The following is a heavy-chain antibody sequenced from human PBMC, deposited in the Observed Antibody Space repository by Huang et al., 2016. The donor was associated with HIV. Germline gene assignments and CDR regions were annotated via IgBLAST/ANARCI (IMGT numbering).Heavy chain of an antibody. CDR2: ISNDGSNN. J-gene: IGHJ3*02. CDR3: ARAKDTWDAYDI. CDR1: GFPFNNHA. D-gene: IGHD5-18*01. V-gene: IGHV3-30-3*01. Sequence: QVQLVESGGGVVQPGRSLRPSCSASGFPFNNHAMHWVRQAQGKGLDLVAVISNDGSNNYYADSVKGRFTISRNSSKSTLFLHMTSLRTEDTAVYYCARAKDTWDAYDIWGQGTMVIVSS.